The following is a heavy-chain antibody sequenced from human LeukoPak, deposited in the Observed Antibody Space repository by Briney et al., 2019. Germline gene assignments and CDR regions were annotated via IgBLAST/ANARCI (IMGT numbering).Heavy chain of an antibody. CDR2: IYYSGST. J-gene: IGHJ3*02. Sequence: SETLSLTCTVSGGSISSYYWSWIRQPPGKGLEWIGYIYYSGSTSYNPSLKSRVTISVDTSKNQFSLKLSSVTAADTAVYYCAREGTVTLAWAFDIWGQGTMVTVSS. D-gene: IGHD4-17*01. V-gene: IGHV4-59*01. CDR3: AREGTVTLAWAFDI. CDR1: GGSISSYY.